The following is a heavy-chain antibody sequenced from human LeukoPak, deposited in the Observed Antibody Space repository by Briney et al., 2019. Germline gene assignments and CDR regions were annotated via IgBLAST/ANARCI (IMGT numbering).Heavy chain of an antibody. CDR2: INPKSGGT. J-gene: IGHJ6*04. CDR3: ARGGNSAYGSSDV. CDR1: GYIFTGNY. V-gene: IGHV1-2*02. Sequence: GASVKVSCKASGYIFTGNYIYWVRQAPGQGLEWMGWINPKSGGTKNAQKFEGRVTMTRDTSISTAYMELSSLISDDTAVYYCARGGNSAYGSSDVWGKGTTVTVSS. D-gene: IGHD5-12*01.